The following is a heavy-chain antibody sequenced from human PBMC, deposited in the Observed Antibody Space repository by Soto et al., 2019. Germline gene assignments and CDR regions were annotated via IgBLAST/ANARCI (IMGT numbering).Heavy chain of an antibody. D-gene: IGHD6-6*01. CDR1: GFSFDCYA. CDR3: VKASTYSSSQGWFDP. V-gene: IGHV3-9*01. Sequence: GGSLRLSCAASGFSFDCYAMNWVRQPPGKGLEWVSGISWNSGSIDYADSVKGRFTISRDNAKNSLYLQMNSLRAEDTALYYCVKASTYSSSQGWFDPWGQGTMVTVSS. CDR2: ISWNSGSI. J-gene: IGHJ5*02.